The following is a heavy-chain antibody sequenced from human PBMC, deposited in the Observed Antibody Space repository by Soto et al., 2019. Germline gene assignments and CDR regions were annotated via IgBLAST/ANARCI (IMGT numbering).Heavy chain of an antibody. CDR1: GGTFSSYA. D-gene: IGHD2-15*01. CDR3: AREGSYCSGGSCYFSGFEP. CDR2: IIPIFGTA. V-gene: IGHV1-69*13. J-gene: IGHJ5*02. Sequence: SVKVSCKASGGTFSSYAISWVRQAPGQGLEWMGGIIPIFGTANYAQKFQGRVTITADESTSTAYMELSSLRSEDTAVYYCAREGSYCSGGSCYFSGFEPWGQGTLVTVSS.